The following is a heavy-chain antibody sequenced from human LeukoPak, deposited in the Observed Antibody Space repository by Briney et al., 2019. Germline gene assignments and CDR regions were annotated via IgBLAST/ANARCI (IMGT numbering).Heavy chain of an antibody. D-gene: IGHD2-15*01. Sequence: PGGSMRLSCAASGFTFSAYDMHWVRQATGKGLEWVSAIAAAGDTYYSGSVKGRFIISREDAESSLYLQMNSLRVGDTALYYCTRGGRDGFDIWGQGTMVTVSS. V-gene: IGHV3-13*01. CDR3: TRGGRDGFDI. CDR1: GFTFSAYD. J-gene: IGHJ3*02. CDR2: IAAAGDT.